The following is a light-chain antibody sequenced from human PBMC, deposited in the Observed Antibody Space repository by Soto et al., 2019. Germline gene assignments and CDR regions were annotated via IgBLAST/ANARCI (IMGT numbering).Light chain of an antibody. CDR2: GAS. V-gene: IGKV3-20*01. J-gene: IGKJ1*01. CDR3: QHYATSRT. Sequence: EIVLTQSPGTLSLSPGERATLSCRASQSVSSSDLAWYQQKPGQAPRLLIYGASSRATGIPDRFSGSGSGIDFTLTISRLEAEDFAVYYCQHYATSRTFGQGTKVEVK. CDR1: QSVSSSD.